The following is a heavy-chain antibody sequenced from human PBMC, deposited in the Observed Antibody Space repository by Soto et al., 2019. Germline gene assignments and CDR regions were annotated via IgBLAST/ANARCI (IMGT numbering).Heavy chain of an antibody. CDR1: GFTFSDYY. V-gene: IGHV3-11*01. CDR3: ARVVRQLELSSYYYIDV. Sequence: GGSLRLSCAASGFTFSDYYMSWIRQAPGKGLEWVSYISSSGSTIYYADSVKGRFTISRDNAKNSLYLQMNSLIAEDTAVYYCARVVRQLELSSYYYIDVWGKGTTVTVSS. CDR2: ISSSGSTI. D-gene: IGHD1-7*01. J-gene: IGHJ6*03.